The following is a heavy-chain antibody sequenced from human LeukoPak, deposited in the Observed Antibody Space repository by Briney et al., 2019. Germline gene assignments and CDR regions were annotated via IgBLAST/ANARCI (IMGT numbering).Heavy chain of an antibody. CDR3: ATDGAGFDT. CDR2: INIGGTNT. CDR1: GFTFDDYY. Sequence: GGSLRLSCAASGFTFDDYYMSWIRQAPGKRLEWLSYINIGGTNTHYADSVKGRFTISRDNAKKSLYLEMNNLRAEDTAVYYCATDGAGFDTWGQGVLVTVSS. V-gene: IGHV3-11*01. J-gene: IGHJ5*02.